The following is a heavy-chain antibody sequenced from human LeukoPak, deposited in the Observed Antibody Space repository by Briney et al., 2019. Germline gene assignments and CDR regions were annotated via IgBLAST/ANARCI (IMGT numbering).Heavy chain of an antibody. Sequence: SETLSLTCAVYGGSFSGYYWSWIRQPPGKGLEWIGEINHSGSTNYNPSLKSRVTISVDTSKNQFSLKLSSVTAADTVVYYCATRKQWLVRGPFDYWGQGTLVTVSS. D-gene: IGHD6-19*01. CDR3: ATRKQWLVRGPFDY. CDR1: GGSFSGYY. V-gene: IGHV4-34*01. CDR2: INHSGST. J-gene: IGHJ4*02.